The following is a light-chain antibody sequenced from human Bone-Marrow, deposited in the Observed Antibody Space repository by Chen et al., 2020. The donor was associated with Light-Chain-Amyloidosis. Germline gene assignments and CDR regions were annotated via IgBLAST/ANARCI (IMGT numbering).Light chain of an antibody. Sequence: DIRMTQSPFTLSASVGDRVTITCRASQDIGDWLAWFQQKPGKAPNLLIYKASNLQSGVPSRFSGSGSGTDFTLTINSLQPDDFETYFCQQYKSYTFTFGQGIKL. CDR2: KAS. CDR3: QQYKSYTFT. J-gene: IGKJ2*01. CDR1: QDIGDW. V-gene: IGKV1-5*03.